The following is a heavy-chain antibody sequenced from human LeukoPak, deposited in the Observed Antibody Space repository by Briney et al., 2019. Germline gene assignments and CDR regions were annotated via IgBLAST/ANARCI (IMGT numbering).Heavy chain of an antibody. CDR3: ARSIAVAGYYFDY. CDR2: INHSGST. Sequence: SETLSLTCAVYGGSFSGYYWSWIRQPPGKGLEWIGEINHSGSTSYNPSLKSRVTISVDTSKNQFSLKLSSVTAADTAVYYCARSIAVAGYYFDYWGQGTLVTVSS. D-gene: IGHD6-19*01. J-gene: IGHJ4*02. CDR1: GGSFSGYY. V-gene: IGHV4-34*01.